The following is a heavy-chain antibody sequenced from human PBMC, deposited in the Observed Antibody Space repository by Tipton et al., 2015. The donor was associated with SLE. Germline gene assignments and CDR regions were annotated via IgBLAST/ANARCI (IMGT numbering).Heavy chain of an antibody. J-gene: IGHJ4*02. CDR2: VHSSGST. D-gene: IGHD7-27*01. V-gene: IGHV4-61*02. CDR1: GGSISSSRYY. CDR3: ARTNGGGATFFDY. Sequence: TLSLTCTVSGGSISSSRYYWGWIRQPAGKGLEWIGRVHSSGSTLYNPSLNSRVTVSVDTAKSQFSLKLTSVIAADTAVYYCARTNGGGATFFDYWGQGTLVTVSS.